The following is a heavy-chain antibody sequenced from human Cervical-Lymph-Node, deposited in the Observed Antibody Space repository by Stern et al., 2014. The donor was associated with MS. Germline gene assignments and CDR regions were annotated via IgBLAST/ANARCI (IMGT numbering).Heavy chain of an antibody. Sequence: QVQLVESGAEVKRPGAAVTISCEASGYTFSSYYLHWVRQAPGQGLEWMGIINPSDKSTIFAQRFQGRVTMTSDTSTSTVYMELSSLRSEDTAVYYCASDTAKVTLRTVYYGMDIWGQGTTVTVSS. CDR3: ASDTAKVTLRTVYYGMDI. V-gene: IGHV1-46*03. CDR1: GYTFSSYY. J-gene: IGHJ6*02. D-gene: IGHD5-18*01. CDR2: INPSDKST.